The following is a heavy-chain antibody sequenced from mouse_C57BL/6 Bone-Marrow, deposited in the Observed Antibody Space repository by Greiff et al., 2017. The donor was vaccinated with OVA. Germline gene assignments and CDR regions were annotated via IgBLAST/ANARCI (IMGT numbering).Heavy chain of an antibody. CDR2: IYPSDSET. CDR3: ARYGLRPYFDY. D-gene: IGHD1-2*01. Sequence: VQLQQPGAELVRPGSSVKLSCKASGYTFTSYWMDWVKQRPGQGLEWIGNIYPSDSETHYNQKFKDKATLTVDKSSSTAYMQLSSLTSEDSAVYYCARYGLRPYFDYWGQGTTLTVSS. CDR1: GYTFTSYW. J-gene: IGHJ2*01. V-gene: IGHV1-61*01.